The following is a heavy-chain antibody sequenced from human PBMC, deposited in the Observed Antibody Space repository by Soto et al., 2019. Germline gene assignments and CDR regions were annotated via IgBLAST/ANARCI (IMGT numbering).Heavy chain of an antibody. CDR2: INAGNGNT. CDR1: GYTFTSYA. D-gene: IGHD3-3*01. J-gene: IGHJ6*02. CDR3: ARSYDFWSGYDYGMDV. V-gene: IGHV1-3*01. Sequence: ASVKVSCKASGYTFTSYAMHWVRQAPGQRLEWMGWINAGNGNTKYSQKFQGRVTITRNTSASTAYMELSSLRSEDTAVYYCARSYDFWSGYDYGMDVWGQGTTVTVSS.